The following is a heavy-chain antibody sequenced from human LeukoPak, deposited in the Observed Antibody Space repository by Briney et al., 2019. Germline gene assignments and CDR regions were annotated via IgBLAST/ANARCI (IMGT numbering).Heavy chain of an antibody. CDR1: GGSFSGYY. V-gene: IGHV4-59*01. J-gene: IGHJ4*02. D-gene: IGHD3-10*01. Sequence: SETLSLTCAVYGGSFSGYYWSWIRQPPGKGLEWIGYIYYSGSTNYNPSLKSRVTISVDTSKNQFSLKLSSVTAADTAVYYCASWVYGSGSYYRFDHWGQGTLVTVSS. CDR2: IYYSGST. CDR3: ASWVYGSGSYYRFDH.